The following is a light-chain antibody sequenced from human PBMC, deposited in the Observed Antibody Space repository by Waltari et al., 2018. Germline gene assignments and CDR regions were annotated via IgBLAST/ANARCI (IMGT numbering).Light chain of an antibody. CDR2: DSS. V-gene: IGKV3-15*01. Sequence: EVVMTKSPATLAVFPGESATLSCRASQTVTSNLAWYQQRPGQAPRLLIFDSSTRAPSVPARFSGSGSGTECTLTIRSLQSEDSAVYFCQQYNRWPPITFGQGTRLEIK. CDR1: QTVTSN. CDR3: QQYNRWPPIT. J-gene: IGKJ5*01.